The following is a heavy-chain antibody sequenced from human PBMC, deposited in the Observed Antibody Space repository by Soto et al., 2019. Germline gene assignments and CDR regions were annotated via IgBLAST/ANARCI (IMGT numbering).Heavy chain of an antibody. J-gene: IGHJ4*02. D-gene: IGHD3-22*01. CDR1: GYTFTGYY. Sequence: ASVKVSCKASGYTFTGYYMHWVRQAPGQGLEWMGWINPNSGGTNYAQKFQGWVTMTRDTSISTAYMELSRLRSDDTAVYYCARTLPNFDKAFDYWGQGTLVTVSS. CDR2: INPNSGGT. V-gene: IGHV1-2*04. CDR3: ARTLPNFDKAFDY.